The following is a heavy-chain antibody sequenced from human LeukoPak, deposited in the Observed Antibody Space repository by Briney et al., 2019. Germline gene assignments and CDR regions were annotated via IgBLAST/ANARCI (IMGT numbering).Heavy chain of an antibody. Sequence: GGSLRLSCAASGFTVSSNYMSWVRQAPGKGLEWVSVIYSGGSTYYADSVKGRFTISRDNAKNSLYLQMNSLRAEDTALYHCARGGYSGYPGTSWGQGTLVTVSS. J-gene: IGHJ4*02. D-gene: IGHD5-12*01. CDR1: GFTVSSNY. CDR2: IYSGGST. CDR3: ARGGYSGYPGTS. V-gene: IGHV3-53*01.